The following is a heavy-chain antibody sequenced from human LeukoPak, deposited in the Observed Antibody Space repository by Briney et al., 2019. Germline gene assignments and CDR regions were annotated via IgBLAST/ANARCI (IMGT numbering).Heavy chain of an antibody. V-gene: IGHV1-69*13. CDR2: IIPIFGTA. J-gene: IGHJ3*02. Sequence: SVKVSCKASGYTFTSYDINWVRQAPGQGLEWMGGIIPIFGTANYAQKFQGRVTITADESTSTAYMELSSLRSEDTAVYYCASEMATITGGDAFDIWGQGTMVTVSS. CDR1: GYTFTSYD. D-gene: IGHD5-24*01. CDR3: ASEMATITGGDAFDI.